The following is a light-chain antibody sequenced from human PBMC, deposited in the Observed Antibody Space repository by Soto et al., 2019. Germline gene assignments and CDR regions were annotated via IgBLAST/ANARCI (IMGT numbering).Light chain of an antibody. J-gene: IGLJ1*01. CDR2: SND. CDR3: VAWDGSMNGDV. Sequence: QSVLTQPPSASGTPGQRVSISCSGRASDIGTNNVNWYQQFPGTAPKLLLHSNDQRPSGVPYRFSGSKSGTSASLAISGLQSEDEGDYYCVAWDGSMNGDVFGTGTKLTVL. CDR1: ASDIGTNN. V-gene: IGLV1-44*01.